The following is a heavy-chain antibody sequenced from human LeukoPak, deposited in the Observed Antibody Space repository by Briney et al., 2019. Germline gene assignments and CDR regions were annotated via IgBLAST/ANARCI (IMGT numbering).Heavy chain of an antibody. V-gene: IGHV3-33*08. D-gene: IGHD3-22*01. J-gene: IGHJ4*02. CDR1: GFTFSSYG. Sequence: GGSLRLSCAASGFTFSSYGMHWVRQAPGKGLEWVAVIWYDGSNKYYADSVKGRFTISRDNSKNTLYLQMNSLRAEDTAVYYCARGKRRSYYDSSGYNDYWGQGTLVTVSS. CDR2: IWYDGSNK. CDR3: ARGKRRSYYDSSGYNDY.